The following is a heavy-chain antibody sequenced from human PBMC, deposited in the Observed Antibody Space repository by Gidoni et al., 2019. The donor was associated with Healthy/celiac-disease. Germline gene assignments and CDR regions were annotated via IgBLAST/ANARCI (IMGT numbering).Heavy chain of an antibody. CDR3: ARGYYDSSGYYGASSLDY. J-gene: IGHJ4*02. Sequence: QVQLVQSGAEVKKPGASVKVSCKASGYTFTGYYMHWVRQAPGQGLEWMGWINPNSGGTNYAQKFQGRVTMTRDTSISTAYMELSRLRSDDTAVFYCARGYYDSSGYYGASSLDYWGQGTLVTVSS. D-gene: IGHD3-22*01. CDR2: INPNSGGT. CDR1: GYTFTGYY. V-gene: IGHV1-2*02.